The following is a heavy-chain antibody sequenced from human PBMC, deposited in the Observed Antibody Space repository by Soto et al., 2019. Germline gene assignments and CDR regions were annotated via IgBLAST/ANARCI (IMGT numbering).Heavy chain of an antibody. CDR3: ARAVLPATAPFDY. J-gene: IGHJ4*02. V-gene: IGHV4-28*03. CDR1: GYSISSSNW. CDR2: IYYSGTT. Sequence: SETLSLTCAVSGYSISSSNWWGLIRQPPGKGLEWIGYIYYSGTTYYNPSLKSRVTMSVDTSKNQFSLKLSSVTAADTAVYYCARAVLPATAPFDYWGQGTLVTVSS. D-gene: IGHD2-2*01.